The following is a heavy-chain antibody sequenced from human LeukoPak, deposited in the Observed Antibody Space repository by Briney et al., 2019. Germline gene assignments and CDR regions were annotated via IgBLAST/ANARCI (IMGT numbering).Heavy chain of an antibody. CDR1: GDSVSSNNAA. Sequence: SQTLSLTCAISGDSVSSNNAAWNWDRQSPSRGLVWLGWTYYRSKCYNDYAVSVKSRITINPDTSKKQFSLQLNSVTPEDTAVYYCARTPGSGSLFFDYWGQGTLVTVSS. J-gene: IGHJ4*02. D-gene: IGHD3-10*01. CDR3: ARTPGSGSLFFDY. V-gene: IGHV6-1*01. CDR2: TYYRSKCYN.